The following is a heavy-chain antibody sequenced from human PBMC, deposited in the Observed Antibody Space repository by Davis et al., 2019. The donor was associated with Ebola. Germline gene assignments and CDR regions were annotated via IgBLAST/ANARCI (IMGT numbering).Heavy chain of an antibody. CDR3: RGVDGWYFDL. CDR1: GDSVSRNSVT. D-gene: IGHD3-10*01. CDR2: TYYRSKWHN. V-gene: IGHV6-1*01. Sequence: SQTLSLTCAISGDSVSRNSVTWNWIRQSPSRGLEWLGRTYYRSKWHNDYALSVRSRITINPDTSKNEFSLELHSVTPEDTAMYYGRGVDGWYFDLWGRGTLVTVSS. J-gene: IGHJ2*01.